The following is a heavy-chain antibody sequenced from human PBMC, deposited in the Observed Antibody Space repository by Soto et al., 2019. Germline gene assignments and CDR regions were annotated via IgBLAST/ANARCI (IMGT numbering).Heavy chain of an antibody. Sequence: GGSLRLSCAASGFTSSSYWIHWVRQAPGKGLVWVSRISDTGSDTYYGDSVKGRFTISRDNAKNTLYLQMNSMRAEDTAVYYCAKPNGIDSGSYIFDYWGQGTLVNVSA. CDR2: ISDTGSDT. V-gene: IGHV3-74*01. CDR1: GFTSSSYW. D-gene: IGHD1-26*01. CDR3: AKPNGIDSGSYIFDY. J-gene: IGHJ4*02.